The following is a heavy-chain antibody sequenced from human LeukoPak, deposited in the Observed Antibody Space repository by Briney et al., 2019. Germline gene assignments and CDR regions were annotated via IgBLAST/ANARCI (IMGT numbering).Heavy chain of an antibody. CDR3: AREPLGYCSSTSCYRGRFVDY. CDR1: GYTFTSYG. J-gene: IGHJ4*02. CDR2: ISAYNGNT. V-gene: IGHV1-18*04. D-gene: IGHD2-2*02. Sequence: ASVKVFCKDSGYTFTSYGISWVRQAPGQGLEWMGWISAYNGNTNYAQKLQGRATMTTDTSTSTAYMELRSLRSDDTAVYYCAREPLGYCSSTSCYRGRFVDYWGQGTLVTVSS.